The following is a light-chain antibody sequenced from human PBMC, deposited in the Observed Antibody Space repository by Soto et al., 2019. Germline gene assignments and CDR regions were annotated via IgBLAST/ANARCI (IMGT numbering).Light chain of an antibody. J-gene: IGLJ3*02. V-gene: IGLV1-47*02. CDR1: ISNIGSNS. Sequence: QSVLTQPPSASGTPGQRVTISCSGSISNIGSNSLSWYQQVPGTAPRLLIYSNNQRPSGVSDRVSGSKSGTSASLAIRGLRSDDEADYYCAAWDDSLSGWVFGGGTKVTVL. CDR3: AAWDDSLSGWV. CDR2: SNN.